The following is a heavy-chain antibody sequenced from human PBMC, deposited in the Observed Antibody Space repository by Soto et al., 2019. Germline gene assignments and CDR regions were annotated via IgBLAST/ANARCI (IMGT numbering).Heavy chain of an antibody. D-gene: IGHD2-2*02. CDR2: IIPSFGTA. V-gene: IGHV1-69*01. CDR1: GGTFSSYA. Sequence: QVQLVQSGAEVKKPGSSVKVSCKASGGTFSSYAISWVRQAPGQGLEWMGGIIPSFGTANYAQKFQGRVTITADESTSTAYMELSSLRSEDTAVYYCARAPLGVVVPAAIEYGMDVWGQGTTVTVSS. J-gene: IGHJ6*02. CDR3: ARAPLGVVVPAAIEYGMDV.